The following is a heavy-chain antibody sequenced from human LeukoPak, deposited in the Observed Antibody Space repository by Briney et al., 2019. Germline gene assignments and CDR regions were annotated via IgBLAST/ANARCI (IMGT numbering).Heavy chain of an antibody. D-gene: IGHD2-8*01. V-gene: IGHV4-59*08. CDR3: ARVMGIDGASEVDY. CDR2: IYYSGST. CDR1: GGSISSYY. J-gene: IGHJ4*02. Sequence: SETLSLTCTVSGGSISSYYWNWIRQPPGKGLEWIGYIYYSGSTNYNPSLKSRVTISVDTSKNQFSLKLSSVTAADTAVYYCARVMGIDGASEVDYWGQGTLVTVSS.